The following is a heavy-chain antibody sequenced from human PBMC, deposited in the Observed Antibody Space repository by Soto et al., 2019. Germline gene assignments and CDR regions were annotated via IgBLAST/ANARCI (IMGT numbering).Heavy chain of an antibody. Sequence: PGGSLRLSCAASGFTFSNAWMNWVRQAPGKGLEWVGRIKSKTDGGTTDYAAPVKGRFTISRDDSKNTLYLQMNSLKTEDTAVYYCTIARGYYPDEGWFDPWGQGTLVTVSS. CDR2: IKSKTDGGTT. J-gene: IGHJ5*02. CDR1: GFTFSNAW. D-gene: IGHD3-3*01. V-gene: IGHV3-15*07. CDR3: TIARGYYPDEGWFDP.